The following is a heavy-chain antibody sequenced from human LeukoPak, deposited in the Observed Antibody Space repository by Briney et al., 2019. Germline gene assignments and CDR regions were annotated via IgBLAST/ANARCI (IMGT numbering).Heavy chain of an antibody. CDR2: IYYSGST. J-gene: IGHJ5*02. D-gene: IGHD3-3*01. CDR1: GGSISSYY. Sequence: TSETLSLTCTVSGGSISSYYWSWIRQPPGKGLEWIGYIYYSGSTNYNPSLKSRVTISVDTSKNQFSLKLSSVTAADTAVYYCARGRLSGWSGYYLNWFDPWGQGTLVTVSS. V-gene: IGHV4-59*08. CDR3: ARGRLSGWSGYYLNWFDP.